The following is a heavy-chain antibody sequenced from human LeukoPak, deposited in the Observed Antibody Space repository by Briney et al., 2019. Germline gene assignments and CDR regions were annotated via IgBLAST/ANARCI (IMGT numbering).Heavy chain of an antibody. Sequence: PSETLSLTCAVYGGSFSGYYWSLIRQPPGKGLEWIGEINHSGSTNYNPSLKSRVTISVDTSKNQFSLKLSSVTAADTAVYYCARGPRISSSWYTEYFQHWGQGTLVTVSS. CDR1: GGSFSGYY. CDR2: INHSGST. J-gene: IGHJ1*01. V-gene: IGHV4-34*01. D-gene: IGHD6-13*01. CDR3: ARGPRISSSWYTEYFQH.